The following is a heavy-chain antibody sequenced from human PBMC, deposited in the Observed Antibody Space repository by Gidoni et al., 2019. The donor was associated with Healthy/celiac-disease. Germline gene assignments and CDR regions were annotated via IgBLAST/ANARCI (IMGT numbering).Heavy chain of an antibody. V-gene: IGHV4-39*01. J-gene: IGHJ4*02. Sequence: QLQLQESGPGLVKPSETLSLTCTVSGGSISSSSYYWGWIRQPPGKGLEWIGSIYYSGSTYYNPSLKSRVTISVDTSKNQFSLKLSSVTAADTAVYYCARQAPTSYYYDSSGYVLFDYWGQGTLVTVSS. CDR1: GGSISSSSYY. CDR2: IYYSGST. D-gene: IGHD3-22*01. CDR3: ARQAPTSYYYDSSGYVLFDY.